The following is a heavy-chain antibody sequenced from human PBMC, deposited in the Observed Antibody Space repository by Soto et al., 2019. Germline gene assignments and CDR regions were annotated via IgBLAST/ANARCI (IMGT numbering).Heavy chain of an antibody. J-gene: IGHJ4*02. D-gene: IGHD3-22*01. CDR1: GFTFSSYA. CDR3: ARDTMIVVVKYYFDY. Sequence: GGSLRLSCAASGFTFSSYAMHWVHQAPGKGLEWVAVISYDGSNKYYADSVKGRFTISRDNSKNTLYLQMNSLRAEDTAVYYCARDTMIVVVKYYFDYWGQGTLVTVSS. V-gene: IGHV3-30*04. CDR2: ISYDGSNK.